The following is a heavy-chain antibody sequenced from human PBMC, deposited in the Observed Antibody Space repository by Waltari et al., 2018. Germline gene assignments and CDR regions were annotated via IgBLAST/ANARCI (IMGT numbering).Heavy chain of an antibody. CDR3: ARGGAMTYYYDSSGYHDY. V-gene: IGHV4-61*02. J-gene: IGHJ4*02. CDR2: IYTSGST. Sequence: QAQLQESGPGLVKPSQTLSLTCTVSGGSISSGSYYWSWIRQPAGKGLEWIGRIYTSGSTNYNPSLKSRVTISVDTSKNQFSLKLSSVTAADTAVYYCARGGAMTYYYDSSGYHDYWGQGTLVTVSS. CDR1: GGSISSGSYY. D-gene: IGHD3-22*01.